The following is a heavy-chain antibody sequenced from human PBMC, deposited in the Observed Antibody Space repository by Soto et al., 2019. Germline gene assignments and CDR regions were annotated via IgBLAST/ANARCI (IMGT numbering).Heavy chain of an antibody. D-gene: IGHD2-15*01. J-gene: IGHJ4*02. Sequence: EVQLVESGGGLVQPGGSLRLSCAASGFTFSSYWMHWVRQAPGKGLVWVSRINSDGSSTSYADSVKGRFTISRDNAKNTLYRQMNSLRAEDTAVYYCARGEGCSGGSCRGAVDYWGQGTLVTVSS. CDR3: ARGEGCSGGSCRGAVDY. CDR2: INSDGSST. V-gene: IGHV3-74*01. CDR1: GFTFSSYW.